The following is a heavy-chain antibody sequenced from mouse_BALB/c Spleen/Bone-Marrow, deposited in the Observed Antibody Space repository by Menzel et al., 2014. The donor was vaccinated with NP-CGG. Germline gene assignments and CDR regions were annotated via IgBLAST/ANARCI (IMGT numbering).Heavy chain of an antibody. Sequence: QVHVKQSGAELVRPGSSVKISCKASGYAFSSYWMSWVKQRPGQGLEWIGQIYPGDGDTNYNGKFKGKATLTADKSSSTAYMQLSSLTSEDSAVYFCARRGPGFDYWGQGTTLTVSS. CDR1: GYAFSSYW. D-gene: IGHD3-3*01. CDR2: IYPGDGDT. J-gene: IGHJ2*01. V-gene: IGHV1-80*01. CDR3: ARRGPGFDY.